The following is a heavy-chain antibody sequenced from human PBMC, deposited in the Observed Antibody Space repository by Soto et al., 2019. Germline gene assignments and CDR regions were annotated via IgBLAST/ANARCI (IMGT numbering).Heavy chain of an antibody. CDR1: GGSVSSGSHY. Sequence: QVQLQESGPGLVKPSETLSLTCTVSGGSVSSGSHYWSWIRQPPGKALEWIGYVYYSGTTNYNPSLKSRVTIAVDTSRNQFSLKLSSVTAADTAVYYCARDYRGYTTGYAFDIWGQGTMVTVAA. CDR3: ARDYRGYTTGYAFDI. J-gene: IGHJ3*02. CDR2: VYYSGTT. D-gene: IGHD5-18*01. V-gene: IGHV4-61*01.